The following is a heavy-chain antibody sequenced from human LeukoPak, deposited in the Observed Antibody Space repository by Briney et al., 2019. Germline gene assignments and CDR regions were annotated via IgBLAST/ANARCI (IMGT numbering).Heavy chain of an antibody. Sequence: SETLSLTCTVSGGSNSRYYWSWIRQPPGKGLEWIGYIYYSGSTNYNPSLESRVTISVDTSKNQFSLKLSSVTAADTAVYYCATYSSGWFDYWGQGTLVTVSS. J-gene: IGHJ4*02. CDR1: GGSNSRYY. CDR2: IYYSGST. V-gene: IGHV4-59*01. CDR3: ATYSSGWFDY. D-gene: IGHD6-19*01.